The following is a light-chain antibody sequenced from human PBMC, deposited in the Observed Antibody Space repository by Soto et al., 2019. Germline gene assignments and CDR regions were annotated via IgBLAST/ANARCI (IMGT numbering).Light chain of an antibody. CDR1: INDVGGYNY. V-gene: IGLV2-8*01. CDR2: EVT. J-gene: IGLJ3*02. Sequence: HSALTQPPSASGSPGQSVTISCTGTINDVGGYNYVSWYQQLPGKAPKLMIYEVTKRPSGVPDRFSGSKSGNTASLTVSGLQAEDEADYYCSSYAGSNSVGVFGGGTKLTVL. CDR3: SSYAGSNSVGV.